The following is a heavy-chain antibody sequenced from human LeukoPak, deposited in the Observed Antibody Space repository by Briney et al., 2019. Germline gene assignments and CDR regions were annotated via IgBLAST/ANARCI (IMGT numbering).Heavy chain of an antibody. CDR3: ARLNYYDSSGYSKYHFDY. CDR1: GGSISSYY. D-gene: IGHD3-22*01. V-gene: IGHV4-4*07. J-gene: IGHJ4*02. CDR2: IYTSGST. Sequence: SETLSLTCTVSGGSISSYYWSWIRQPAGKGLEWIGRIYTSGSTNYNPSLKSRVTISVDTSKNQFSLKLSSVTAADTAVYYCARLNYYDSSGYSKYHFDYWGQGTLVTVSS.